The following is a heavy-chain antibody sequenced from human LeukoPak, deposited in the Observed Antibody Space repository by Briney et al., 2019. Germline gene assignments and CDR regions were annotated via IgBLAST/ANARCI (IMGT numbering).Heavy chain of an antibody. J-gene: IGHJ6*02. V-gene: IGHV3-66*01. CDR1: GFTVSSNY. D-gene: IGHD3-10*01. Sequence: GGSLRLSCSASGFTVSSNYMSWVRQPPGKGLEWFSVIYSGGSTYYADSVKGRFTISRDNSKNTLYLQMISLRAEDTAVYYCARDAKYYYGSGSYYKGYYYYGMDVWGQGTTVTVSS. CDR3: ARDAKYYYGSGSYYKGYYYYGMDV. CDR2: IYSGGST.